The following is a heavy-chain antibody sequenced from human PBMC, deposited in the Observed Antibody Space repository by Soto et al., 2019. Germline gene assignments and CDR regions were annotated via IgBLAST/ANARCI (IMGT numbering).Heavy chain of an antibody. CDR3: AREGRGKKAGYNGLVSLGY. Sequence: QVQLVQSGAEVKTPGSSLKVSCKVSGSRFSNYVISSVRQAPGHGLEWLGRIIPIFNSTKYAQSFHGRATITADKSTSTASLELSSLRSDDTAVYYCAREGRGKKAGYNGLVSLGYWGQGTLVTVSS. J-gene: IGHJ4*02. CDR1: GSRFSNYV. D-gene: IGHD2-2*02. V-gene: IGHV1-69*06. CDR2: IIPIFNST.